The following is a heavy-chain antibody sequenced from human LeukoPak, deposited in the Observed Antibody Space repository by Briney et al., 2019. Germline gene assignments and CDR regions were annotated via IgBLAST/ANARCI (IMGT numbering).Heavy chain of an antibody. J-gene: IGHJ5*02. Sequence: GGSLRLSCAASGFTFSNYAMSWVRQAPGKGLEWVSGIYGGNTYYADSVKGRFTISRDNAKNTLYLQMNDLGAEDTAMYYCTRDRLGWFDAWGQGTQVTVSS. D-gene: IGHD7-27*01. CDR3: TRDRLGWFDA. V-gene: IGHV3-23*01. CDR2: IYGGNT. CDR1: GFTFSNYA.